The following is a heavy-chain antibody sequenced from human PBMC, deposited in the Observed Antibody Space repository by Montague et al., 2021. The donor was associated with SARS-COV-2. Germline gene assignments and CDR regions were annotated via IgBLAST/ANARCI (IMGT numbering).Heavy chain of an antibody. D-gene: IGHD3-22*01. Sequence: SETLSLTCTVSGAAVPEFCWSWIRHPPGKGLEWIGYIHYSGITNYNPSLRSRVTMSIDMPKSRFSLNLRSVTAADTAIYFCARITEVVPFDFWGQGTLVSVSS. CDR3: ARITEVVPFDF. CDR2: IHYSGIT. CDR1: GAAVPEFC. J-gene: IGHJ4*02. V-gene: IGHV4-59*02.